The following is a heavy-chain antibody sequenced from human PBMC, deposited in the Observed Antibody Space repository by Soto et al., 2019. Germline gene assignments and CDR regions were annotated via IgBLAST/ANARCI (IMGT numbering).Heavy chain of an antibody. V-gene: IGHV1-69*06. D-gene: IGHD5-12*01. CDR3: ARVGYSGYDYMEWSYYYYGMDV. CDR1: GGTFSSYA. CDR2: IIPIFGTA. J-gene: IGHJ6*02. Sequence: QVQLVQSGAEVKKPGSSVKVSCKASGGTFSSYAISWVRQAPGQGLEWMGGIIPIFGTANYAQKFQGRVTITADKSTSTAYMELSSLRSEDTAVYYCARVGYSGYDYMEWSYYYYGMDVWGQGTTVTVSS.